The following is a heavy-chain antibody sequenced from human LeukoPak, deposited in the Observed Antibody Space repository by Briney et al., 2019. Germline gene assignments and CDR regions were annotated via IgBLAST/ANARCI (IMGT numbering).Heavy chain of an antibody. J-gene: IGHJ2*01. CDR2: IYWNDDR. CDR1: GFSLRSSGVG. D-gene: IGHD3-10*01. Sequence: SGPTLVKPTQTLTLTCTFSGFSLRSSGVGVGWIRQPPGKALEWLALIYWNDDRRYNPSLESRLTITKDASRNQVVLTVTNMDPVDTATYYCAHRVRELGFYWYFDLWGPGTLVTVSS. V-gene: IGHV2-5*01. CDR3: AHRVRELGFYWYFDL.